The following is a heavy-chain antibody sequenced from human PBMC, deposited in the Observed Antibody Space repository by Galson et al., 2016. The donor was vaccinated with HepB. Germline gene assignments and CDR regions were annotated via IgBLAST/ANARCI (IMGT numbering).Heavy chain of an antibody. Sequence: SLRLSCAVSGLTFSSYNMNWVRQAPGKGLEWVSHISSRTRTTYYADSVKGRFTISRDNAKNSLYLQMNSLSAEDTAVYYCARDPGFRNGMNVWGQGTSVTVSS. V-gene: IGHV3-48*01. J-gene: IGHJ6*02. CDR3: ARDPGFRNGMNV. CDR1: GLTFSSYN. CDR2: ISSRTRTT.